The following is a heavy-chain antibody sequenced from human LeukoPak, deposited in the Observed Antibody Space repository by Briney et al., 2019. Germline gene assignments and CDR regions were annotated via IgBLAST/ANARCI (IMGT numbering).Heavy chain of an antibody. CDR3: ANGYCSSTSCYAYYYYYMDV. CDR2: ISGSGGSS. V-gene: IGHV3-23*01. D-gene: IGHD2-2*01. Sequence: GGSLRLSCAASGFTFSSYAMSWVRQAPGKGLEWASAISGSGGSSYYADSVKGRFTISRDNSKNTLYLQMNSLRAEDTAVYYCANGYCSSTSCYAYYYYYMDVWGKGTTVTVSS. J-gene: IGHJ6*03. CDR1: GFTFSSYA.